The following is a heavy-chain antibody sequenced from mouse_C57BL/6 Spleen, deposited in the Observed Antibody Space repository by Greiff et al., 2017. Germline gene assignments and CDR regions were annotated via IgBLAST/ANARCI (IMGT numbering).Heavy chain of an antibody. V-gene: IGHV1-76*01. D-gene: IGHD2-3*01. CDR3: ARDDGC. Sequence: QVQLQQSGAELVRPGASVKLSCKASGYTFTDYYINWVKQRPGQGLEWIARIYPGSGNTYYNEKFKGKATLTAEKSSSTAYMQLSSLTSADSAVYFCARDDGCWGQGTSVTVSS. CDR1: GYTFTDYY. CDR2: IYPGSGNT. J-gene: IGHJ4*01.